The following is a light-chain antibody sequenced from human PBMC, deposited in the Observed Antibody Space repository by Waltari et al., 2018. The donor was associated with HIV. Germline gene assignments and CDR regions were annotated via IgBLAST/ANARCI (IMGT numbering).Light chain of an antibody. CDR3: ATWDDSLNGPL. Sequence: QSVLTQPPSVSATPGPRVTIPCSGSSSNTGNNIVTWYQQLPGTAPKLIIYGNDQRPSGVPDRFSGSKSGTSASLAISGLQSEDEADYYCATWDDSLNGPLFGGGTKLTVL. CDR2: GND. CDR1: SSNTGNNI. J-gene: IGLJ2*01. V-gene: IGLV1-44*01.